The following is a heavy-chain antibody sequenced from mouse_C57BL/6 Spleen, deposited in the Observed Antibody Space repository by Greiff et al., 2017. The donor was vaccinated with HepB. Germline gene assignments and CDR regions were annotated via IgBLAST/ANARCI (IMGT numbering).Heavy chain of an antibody. V-gene: IGHV3-6*01. CDR2: ISYDGSN. CDR1: GYSITSGYY. CDR3: ARDHYGNYGY. D-gene: IGHD2-1*01. Sequence: EVKLQESGPGLVKPSQSLSLTCSVTGYSITSGYYWNWIRQFPGNKLEWMGYISYDGSNNYNPSLKNRISITRDTSKNQFFLKLNSVTTEDTATYYCARDHYGNYGYWGQGTTLTVSS. J-gene: IGHJ2*01.